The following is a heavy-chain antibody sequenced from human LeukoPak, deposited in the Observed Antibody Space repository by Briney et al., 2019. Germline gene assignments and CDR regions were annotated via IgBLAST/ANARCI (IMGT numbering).Heavy chain of an antibody. V-gene: IGHV4-34*01. D-gene: IGHD6-19*01. J-gene: IGHJ5*02. CDR3: ARGRRGSGWRPYNWFDP. CDR2: INHSGST. Sequence: PSETLSLTCAVYGGSFSGYYWSWIRQPPGKGLEWIGEINHSGSTNYNPSLKSRVTISVDTSKNQFSLKLSSVTAADTAVYYCARGRRGSGWRPYNWFDPWGQGTLVTVSS. CDR1: GGSFSGYY.